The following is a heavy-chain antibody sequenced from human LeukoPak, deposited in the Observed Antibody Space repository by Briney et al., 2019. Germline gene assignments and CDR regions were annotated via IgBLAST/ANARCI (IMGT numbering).Heavy chain of an antibody. V-gene: IGHV3-53*01. D-gene: IGHD3-16*01. Sequence: GGSLRLSCAASGFTVSSNYMSWVRQAPGKEPEWVSVFYEGGEIFYADSVRGRFTISRDNAENMVYLQMNSLRAEDTAVYYCARGARSHDWGSGFFDYWGQGTLVTVSS. CDR1: GFTVSSNY. CDR2: FYEGGEI. J-gene: IGHJ4*02. CDR3: ARGARSHDWGSGFFDY.